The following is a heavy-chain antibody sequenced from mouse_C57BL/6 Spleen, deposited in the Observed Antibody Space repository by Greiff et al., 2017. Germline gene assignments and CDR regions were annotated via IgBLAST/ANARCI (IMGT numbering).Heavy chain of an antibody. Sequence: QVQLQQPGAELVKPGASVKMSCKASGYTFTSYWITWVKQRPGQGLEWIGDIYPGSGSTNYNEKFKSKATLTVDTSSSTAYMQLSSLTSEDSAVYYCARSGIYYGNPYFDYWGQGTTLTVSS. CDR3: ARSGIYYGNPYFDY. V-gene: IGHV1-55*01. CDR2: IYPGSGST. D-gene: IGHD2-1*01. CDR1: GYTFTSYW. J-gene: IGHJ2*01.